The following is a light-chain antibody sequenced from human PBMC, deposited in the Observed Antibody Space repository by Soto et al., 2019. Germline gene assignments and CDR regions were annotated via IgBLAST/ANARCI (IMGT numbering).Light chain of an antibody. CDR2: DTS. Sequence: EIMMTQSPATLSVSPGERATLSCRASQSVGSTLAWFQQRPGQAPRLLIYDTSNRATGIPARFSGSGSGTEFTLTISSLQSEDFAVYYCQQYSIWLWTFGQGTKVEIK. V-gene: IGKV3-15*01. J-gene: IGKJ1*01. CDR3: QQYSIWLWT. CDR1: QSVGST.